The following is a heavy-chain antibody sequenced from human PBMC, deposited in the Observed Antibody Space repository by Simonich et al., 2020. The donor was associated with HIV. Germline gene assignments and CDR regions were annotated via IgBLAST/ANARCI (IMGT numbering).Heavy chain of an antibody. D-gene: IGHD1-26*01. CDR2: IKEDGSEK. CDR3: ARDPGSGSYDY. J-gene: IGHJ4*02. Sequence: EVQLVESGGGLVQPGGSLRLSCAASGFTFNSNWMSWVRQAPGKGLEWVANIKEDGSEKYYVDSVKGRFTIARDNAKKSLYLQMNSLRAEDTAVYYCARDPGSGSYDYWGQGTLVTVSS. CDR1: GFTFNSNW. V-gene: IGHV3-7*01.